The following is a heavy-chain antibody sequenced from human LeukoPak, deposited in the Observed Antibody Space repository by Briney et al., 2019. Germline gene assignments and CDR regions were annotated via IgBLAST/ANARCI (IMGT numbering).Heavy chain of an antibody. V-gene: IGHV3-33*01. CDR1: GFTFSSYG. CDR2: IWYDGSNK. CDR3: ARVQSAYYYYYGMGV. J-gene: IGHJ6*02. Sequence: GSLRLSCAASGFTFSSYGMHWVRQAPGKGLEWVAVIWYDGSNKYYADSVKGRFTISRDNSKNTLYLQMNSLRAEDTAVYYCARVQSAYYYYYGMGVWGQGTTVTVSS.